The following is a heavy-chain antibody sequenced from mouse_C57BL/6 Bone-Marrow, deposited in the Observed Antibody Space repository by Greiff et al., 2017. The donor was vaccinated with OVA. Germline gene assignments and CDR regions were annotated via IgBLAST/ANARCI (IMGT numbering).Heavy chain of an antibody. V-gene: IGHV1-31*01. J-gene: IGHJ2*01. D-gene: IGHD1-1*01. Sequence: VQLQQSGPELVKPGASVKISCKASGYSFTGYYMHWVKQSHGNILDWIGYIYPYKGVSSYNQKFKGKATLTVDKSSSTAYMELRSLTSEDSAVYYCARPLYYGSSYAVFDYWGQGTTLTVSS. CDR2: IYPYKGVS. CDR1: GYSFTGYY. CDR3: ARPLYYGSSYAVFDY.